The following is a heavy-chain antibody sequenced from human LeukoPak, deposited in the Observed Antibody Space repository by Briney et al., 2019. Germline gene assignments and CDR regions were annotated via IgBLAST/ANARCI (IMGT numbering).Heavy chain of an antibody. CDR2: ISGYNGNT. D-gene: IGHD2-2*01. V-gene: IGHV1-18*01. CDR1: GYTFTNYG. J-gene: IGHJ6*02. Sequence: ASVKVSCKASGYTFTNYGINWVRQAPAQGPEWMGWISGYNGNTNYAHKFHGRVTMTTDTSTSTAYMDLRSLISDDTAVYYCARTPCSSADCHYYYGMEVWGQGSTVTVSS. CDR3: ARTPCSSADCHYYYGMEV.